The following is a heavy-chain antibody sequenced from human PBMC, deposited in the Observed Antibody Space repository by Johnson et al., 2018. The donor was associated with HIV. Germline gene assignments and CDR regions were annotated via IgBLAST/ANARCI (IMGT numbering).Heavy chain of an antibody. D-gene: IGHD2-15*01. CDR2: IRSKAYGGTT. CDR3: TRGGGSFLMLAFDI. CDR1: GFTFGDYA. Sequence: VQLVESGGGLVQPGRSLRLSCTASGFTFGDYAMNWVRQAPGKELECVGFIRSKAYGGTTEYAASVKGRFTISRDDSKTIAYLQMNNLKTEDTAVYYCTRGGGSFLMLAFDIWGQGTMVTVSS. V-gene: IGHV3-49*04. J-gene: IGHJ3*02.